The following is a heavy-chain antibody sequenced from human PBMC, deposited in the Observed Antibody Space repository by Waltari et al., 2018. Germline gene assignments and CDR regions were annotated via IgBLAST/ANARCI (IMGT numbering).Heavy chain of an antibody. CDR3: ATGGWGFFLGY. J-gene: IGHJ4*02. CDR2: ISNTGAYM. Sequence: EVQLVESGGGLVRPGGSLRLSCAASGLSFNPYNMNWVRQAPGKGLEWVSSISNTGAYMHYADSVKGRFTISRDNAKNSLYPQLSSLRAEDTAMYYCATGGWGFFLGYWGQGTLVTVSS. CDR1: GLSFNPYN. D-gene: IGHD7-27*01. V-gene: IGHV3-21*02.